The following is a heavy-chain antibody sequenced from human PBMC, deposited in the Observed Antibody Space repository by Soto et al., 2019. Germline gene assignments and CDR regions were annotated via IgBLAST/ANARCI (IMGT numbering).Heavy chain of an antibody. CDR1: GGSFSGYY. V-gene: IGHV4-34*01. D-gene: IGHD6-13*01. CDR3: ARAQRIAAAGRLNWFDP. Sequence: SETLSLTCAVYGGSFSGYYWSWIRQPPGKGLEWIGEINHSGSTNYNPSLKSRVTISVDTSKNQFSLKLGSVTAADTAVYYCARAQRIAAAGRLNWFDPWGQGTLVTVSS. CDR2: INHSGST. J-gene: IGHJ5*02.